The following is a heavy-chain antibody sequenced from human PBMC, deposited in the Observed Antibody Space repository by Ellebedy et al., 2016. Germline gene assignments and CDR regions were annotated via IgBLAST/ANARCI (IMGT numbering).Heavy chain of an antibody. V-gene: IGHV1-69*13. Sequence: SVKVSXXASGGTFSRYAISWVRQAPGQGLEWMAGIIPIFGTANYAQKFQGRVTITADESTSTAYMELNSLRSEDTAVYYCARPVRCSGDCPLADWGQGTLVTVSS. CDR3: ARPVRCSGDCPLAD. CDR2: IIPIFGTA. D-gene: IGHD2-21*02. CDR1: GGTFSRYA. J-gene: IGHJ4*01.